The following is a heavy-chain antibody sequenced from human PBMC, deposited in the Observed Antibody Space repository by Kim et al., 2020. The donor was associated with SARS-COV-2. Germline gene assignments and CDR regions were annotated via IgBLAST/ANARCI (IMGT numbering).Heavy chain of an antibody. CDR1: GFIFSSYS. CDR3: ARGGPYSGYDKSRAFDI. D-gene: IGHD5-12*01. CDR2: ISDSSSTI. V-gene: IGHV3-48*04. J-gene: IGHJ3*02. Sequence: GGSLRLSCAASGFIFSSYSMNWVRQAPGKRLEWVSYISDSSSTIYYADSVKGRFTISTDNAKNSLYLQMNSLRVEDTAVYYCARGGPYSGYDKSRAFDIWGQGTMVTVSS.